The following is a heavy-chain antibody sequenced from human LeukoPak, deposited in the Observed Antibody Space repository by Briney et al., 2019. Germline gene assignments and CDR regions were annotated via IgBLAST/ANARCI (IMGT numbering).Heavy chain of an antibody. J-gene: IGHJ4*02. CDR2: IYYSGIT. V-gene: IGHV4-59*11. Sequence: SETLSLTCTVSGGSIISHYWSWIRQHPGKGLEWIGYIYYSGITNYNPSLKSRVPISVDTSKNQFSLKLSSMTAADTAVYYCARVRSYYDSSGYYPAGFDYWGQGTLVTVSS. CDR1: GGSIISHY. D-gene: IGHD3-22*01. CDR3: ARVRSYYDSSGYYPAGFDY.